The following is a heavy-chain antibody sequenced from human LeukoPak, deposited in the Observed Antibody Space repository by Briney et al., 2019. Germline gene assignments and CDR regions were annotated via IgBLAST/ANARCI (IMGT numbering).Heavy chain of an antibody. V-gene: IGHV3-48*04. D-gene: IGHD3-3*01. CDR3: ARSTIFGVALLDY. J-gene: IGHJ4*02. CDR1: GFTFSSYA. CDR2: ISSSGSTI. Sequence: GGSLRLSCAASGFTFSSYAMSWVRQAPGKGLEWVSYISSSGSTIYYADSVKGRFTISRDNAKNSLYLQMNSLRAEDTAVYYCARSTIFGVALLDYWGQGTLVTVSS.